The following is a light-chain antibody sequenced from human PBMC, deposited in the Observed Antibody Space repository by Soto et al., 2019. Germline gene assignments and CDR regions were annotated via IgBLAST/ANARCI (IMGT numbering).Light chain of an antibody. J-gene: IGKJ1*01. CDR3: QQSYSTPRT. CDR1: QGIGDA. V-gene: IGKV1-39*01. CDR2: AAS. Sequence: DIQMTQSPSTLSASVGDRVTITCRASQGIGDALGWYQQKPGKAPKLLIYAASSLQSGVPSRFSGSGSGTDFTLTISSLQPEDFATYYCQQSYSTPRTFGQGTKVDI.